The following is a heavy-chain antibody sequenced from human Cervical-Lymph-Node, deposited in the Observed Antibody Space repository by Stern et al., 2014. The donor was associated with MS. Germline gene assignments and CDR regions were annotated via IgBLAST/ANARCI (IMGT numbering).Heavy chain of an antibody. Sequence: EMQLVESGGGVVKPGGSLRLSCAASGFTFSSYSMNWVRQAPGKGLEWVSSIRSSSSYIYYADSVKGRLTISRDNAKHSLYLQMNSRRAEDTAVYYCARYQYYYDSSGFDYWGQGTLVTVSS. J-gene: IGHJ4*02. V-gene: IGHV3-21*01. CDR3: ARYQYYYDSSGFDY. CDR1: GFTFSSYS. D-gene: IGHD3-22*01. CDR2: IRSSSSYI.